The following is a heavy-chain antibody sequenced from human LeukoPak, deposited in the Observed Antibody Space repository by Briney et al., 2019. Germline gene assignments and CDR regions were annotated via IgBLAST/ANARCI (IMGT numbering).Heavy chain of an antibody. CDR3: ASGEFDYYDSIIF. CDR1: GFTFSSYW. V-gene: IGHV3-74*01. D-gene: IGHD3-22*01. Sequence: GGSLRLSCEASGFTFSSYWMHWVRHAPGKGLVWVSRINSDGSSTGYADSVKGRFTIARDKATTSLYLQRNSLRAEDTAVYYCASGEFDYYDSIIFGGQGTLVTVSS. J-gene: IGHJ4*02. CDR2: INSDGSST.